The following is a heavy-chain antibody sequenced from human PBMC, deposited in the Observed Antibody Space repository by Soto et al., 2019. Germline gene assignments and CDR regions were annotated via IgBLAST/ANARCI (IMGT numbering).Heavy chain of an antibody. J-gene: IGHJ4*02. V-gene: IGHV4-31*03. Sequence: QVQLQESGPGLVKPSETLSLTCTVSGGSISSDGYYWSWIRQHPGKGLEWIGYIYNSGSTYYNPSLKSGVTISIDTSKNQVVLKLSSVTAAETAVYYCVGGPGGGGRDWGQGTLVTVSS. CDR3: VGGPGGGGRD. D-gene: IGHD2-15*01. CDR2: IYNSGST. CDR1: GGSISSDGYY.